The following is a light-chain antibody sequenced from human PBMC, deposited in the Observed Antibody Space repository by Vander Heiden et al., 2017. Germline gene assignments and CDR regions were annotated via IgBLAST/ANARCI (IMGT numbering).Light chain of an antibody. J-gene: IGLJ3*02. CDR2: DTS. Sequence: QAVVTQEPSLTVSPGGTVSHTLGSSTGAVTSGHSPYWFQQKPGQAPKTLLYDTSNQHSWTPARFSGSLLGGKAALTLSGAQPEDEAEYYCLLSYSGARVFGGGTKLTVL. V-gene: IGLV7-46*01. CDR3: LLSYSGARV. CDR1: TGAVTSGHS.